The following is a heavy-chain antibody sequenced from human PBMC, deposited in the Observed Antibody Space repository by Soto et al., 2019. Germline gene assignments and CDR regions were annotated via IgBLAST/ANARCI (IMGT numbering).Heavy chain of an antibody. J-gene: IGHJ4*02. CDR3: ARGRGTVTTVTTHLDY. D-gene: IGHD4-17*01. CDR2: IYYSGST. Sequence: QVQLQESGPGLVKPSQTLSLTCTVSGGSISSGGYYWSWIRQHPGKGLEWIGYIYYSGSTYYNPSLKSRVTISVDTSKSQFSLKLSSVTAADTAVYYCARGRGTVTTVTTHLDYWGQGTLVTVSS. V-gene: IGHV4-31*03. CDR1: GGSISSGGYY.